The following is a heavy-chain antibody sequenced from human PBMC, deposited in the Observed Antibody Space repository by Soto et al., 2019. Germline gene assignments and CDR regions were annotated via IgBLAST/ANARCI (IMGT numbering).Heavy chain of an antibody. D-gene: IGHD4-17*01. V-gene: IGHV4-59*01. Sequence: QMQLRESGPGLVKPSGTLSLTCTVSGGSISGSYWNWIRRPPGKGLEWIGYIDNTGTTNYNPSLKSRLTMSLNTSNNQISLKLSSVTAADTAVYHCAREDYGPFHNCFDPWGQGTLVTVSS. CDR3: AREDYGPFHNCFDP. CDR1: GGSISGSY. CDR2: IDNTGTT. J-gene: IGHJ5*02.